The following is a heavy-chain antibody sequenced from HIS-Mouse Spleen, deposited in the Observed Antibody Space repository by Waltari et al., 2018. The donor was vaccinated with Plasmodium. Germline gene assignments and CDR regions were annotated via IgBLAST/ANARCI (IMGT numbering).Heavy chain of an antibody. CDR3: ARGRGACFDY. CDR2: NYYSGST. CDR1: GGSISSSSYY. D-gene: IGHD3-16*01. J-gene: IGHJ4*02. Sequence: QLQLQESGPGLVKPSETLSLTCTVSGGSISSSSYYWGWIRKPPGKGLEWIGRNYYSGSTYYNPSLNSRVTISVDPSKNQFTLKLSSVTAADTAVYYGARGRGACFDYWGQGALVTVSS. V-gene: IGHV4-39*07.